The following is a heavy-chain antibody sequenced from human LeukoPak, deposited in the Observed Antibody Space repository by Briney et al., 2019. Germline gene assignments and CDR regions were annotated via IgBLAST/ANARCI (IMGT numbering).Heavy chain of an antibody. CDR3: ARDPYPHRGDWFDP. Sequence: PSQTLSLTCTVSGGSISSGSYYWSWIRQPAGKGLEWIGRIYTSGRTNYDPSLKSRVTISVDTSKNQFSLKLSSVTAADTAVYYCARDPYPHRGDWFDPWGQGTLVTVSS. CDR2: IYTSGRT. CDR1: GGSISSGSYY. V-gene: IGHV4-61*02. J-gene: IGHJ5*02. D-gene: IGHD3-10*01.